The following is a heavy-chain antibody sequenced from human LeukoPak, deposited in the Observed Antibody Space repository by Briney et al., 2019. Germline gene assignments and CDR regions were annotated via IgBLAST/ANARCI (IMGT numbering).Heavy chain of an antibody. CDR2: IKSKTDGGTT. D-gene: IGHD3-9*01. Sequence: TGGSLRLSCAASGFAFSSYWMDWVRQAPGKGLEWVGRIKSKTDGGTTDYAAPVKGRFTISRDDSKNTLYLQMNSLKTEDTAVYYCTTPDYILPNAFDIWGQGTMVTVSS. V-gene: IGHV3-15*01. CDR1: GFAFSSYW. J-gene: IGHJ3*02. CDR3: TTPDYILPNAFDI.